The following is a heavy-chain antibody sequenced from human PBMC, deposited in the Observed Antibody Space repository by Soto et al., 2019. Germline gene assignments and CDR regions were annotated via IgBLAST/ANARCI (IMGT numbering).Heavy chain of an antibody. CDR2: INANSGTT. CDR3: ARDRNLETSAWARDY. CDR1: GYTFTSHY. Sequence: QVQLVQSGAEVKKPGAALEVSCKASGYTFTSHYVHWVRQAPGQGLEWMGLINANSGTTSYAQKFQGRVTMTRDTSTSTVYMELSSLRLEDTAVYYCARDRNLETSAWARDYWGQGTLVTVSS. V-gene: IGHV1-46*03. D-gene: IGHD6-19*01. J-gene: IGHJ4*02.